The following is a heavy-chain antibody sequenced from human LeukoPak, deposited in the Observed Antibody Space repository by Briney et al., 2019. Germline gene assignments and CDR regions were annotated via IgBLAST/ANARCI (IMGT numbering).Heavy chain of an antibody. V-gene: IGHV4-39*01. J-gene: IGHJ4*02. Sequence: SETLSLTCTVSGGSIISSLHYWGWIRQPPGKGLEWIGSIYYTGSTYYNPSLKSRVTISVDTSKNQFSLRMTSVTAADTAVYYCARLGPDDSSGYYYSFLDYWGQGTLVSVSS. D-gene: IGHD3-22*01. CDR3: ARLGPDDSSGYYYSFLDY. CDR1: GGSIISSLHY. CDR2: IYYTGST.